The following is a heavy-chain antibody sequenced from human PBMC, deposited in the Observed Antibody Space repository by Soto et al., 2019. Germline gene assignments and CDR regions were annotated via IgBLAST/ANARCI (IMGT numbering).Heavy chain of an antibody. CDR1: GGSISSGGYY. V-gene: IGHV4-31*03. CDR3: ARARISKYYYYGMDV. CDR2: IYYSGST. J-gene: IGHJ6*02. Sequence: SETLFLTCTVSGGSISSGGYYWSWIRQHPGKGLEWIGYIYYSGSTYYNPSLKSRVTISVDTSKNQFSLKLSSVTAADTAVYYCARARISKYYYYGMDVWGQGTTVTVSS.